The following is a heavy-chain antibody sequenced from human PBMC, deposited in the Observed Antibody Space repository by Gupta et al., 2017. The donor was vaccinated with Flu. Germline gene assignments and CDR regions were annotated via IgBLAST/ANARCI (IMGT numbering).Heavy chain of an antibody. J-gene: IGHJ4*02. CDR1: GGTFDAHS. CDR3: ARDKTYCTSTTCFRQLYFDS. D-gene: IGHD2-2*01. CDR2: IIPILGTP. Sequence: QVQLVQSGAEVKKPGSSVKVSCKASGGTFDAHSVNWVRQAPGQGLEWLGGIIPILGTPNYAQRFQGRLTITADKSTNTAYMELSSLTSEDTAMYYCARDKTYCTSTTCFRQLYFDSWGQGSLVTVSS. V-gene: IGHV1-69*06.